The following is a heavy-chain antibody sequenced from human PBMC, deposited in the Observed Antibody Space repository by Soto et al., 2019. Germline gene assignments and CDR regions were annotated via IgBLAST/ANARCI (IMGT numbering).Heavy chain of an antibody. CDR1: GGSISSSNW. CDR3: ARRKSGYYYSGMDV. Sequence: PSETLSLTCAVSGGSISSSNWWSWVRQPPGKGLEWIGEIYHSGSTNYNPSLKSRVTISVDKSKNQFSLKLSSVTAADTAVYYCARRKSGYYYSGMDVWGQGTTVTVS. J-gene: IGHJ6*02. V-gene: IGHV4-4*02. CDR2: IYHSGST.